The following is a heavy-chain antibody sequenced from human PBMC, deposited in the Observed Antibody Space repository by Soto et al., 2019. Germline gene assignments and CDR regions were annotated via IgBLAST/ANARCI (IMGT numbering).Heavy chain of an antibody. D-gene: IGHD3-10*01. J-gene: IGHJ4*02. Sequence: QVQLVQSGAEVKKPGASVKVSCKASGYTFTSYAMHWVRQAPGQRLEWMGWINAGNGNTKNSQKFQGRVTITRDQSXXTAYMELSSLRSDDTAVYYCARAPLFRWFGDAGDYWGQGTLVTVSS. CDR2: INAGNGNT. CDR3: ARAPLFRWFGDAGDY. CDR1: GYTFTSYA. V-gene: IGHV1-3*01.